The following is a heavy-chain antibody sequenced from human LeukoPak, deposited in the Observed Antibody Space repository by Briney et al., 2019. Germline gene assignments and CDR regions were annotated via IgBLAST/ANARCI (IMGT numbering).Heavy chain of an antibody. D-gene: IGHD3-16*02. CDR1: GGSINTNDYY. J-gene: IGHJ5*02. V-gene: IGHV4-39*01. CDR3: GRHAPYRNFDL. CDR2: FGHGRNA. Sequence: SETLSLPCTLSGGSINTNDYYWGWIRQPPWKGLEWVGSFGHGRNAFYNPSLQSRVTISVDASTNQFSLRLTSVTAADTAMYYCGRHAPYRNFDLWGQGILVTVSS.